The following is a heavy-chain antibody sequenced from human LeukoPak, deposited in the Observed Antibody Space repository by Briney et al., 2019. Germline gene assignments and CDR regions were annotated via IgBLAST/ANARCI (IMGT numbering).Heavy chain of an antibody. CDR2: IKQDGSKE. CDR1: GFTFSTYW. V-gene: IGHV3-7*01. Sequence: PGGSLRLSCAASGFTFSTYWMSWVRQAPGKGLEWVANIKQDGSKEYYVDSVKGRFTISRDNAKNSLYLQMNSLRAEDTAVYYCARSNSQARDYYYYMDVWGKGTTVTVSS. D-gene: IGHD1-7*01. CDR3: ARSNSQARDYYYYMDV. J-gene: IGHJ6*03.